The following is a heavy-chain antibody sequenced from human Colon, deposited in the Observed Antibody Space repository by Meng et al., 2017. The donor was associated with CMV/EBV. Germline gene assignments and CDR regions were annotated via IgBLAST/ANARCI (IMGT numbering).Heavy chain of an antibody. CDR3: ARESSGWSTGIDS. Sequence: SETLSLTCTVSGDSVSSSAYHWSWIRQPPGKGLEWIGYISYSGNTNYNPSLKSRVTISVDTSRNQFSLRLTSVSAADTAMYYCARESSGWSTGIDSWGQGTLVTVSS. V-gene: IGHV4-61*08. J-gene: IGHJ4*02. CDR1: GDSVSSSAYH. D-gene: IGHD6-19*01. CDR2: ISYSGNT.